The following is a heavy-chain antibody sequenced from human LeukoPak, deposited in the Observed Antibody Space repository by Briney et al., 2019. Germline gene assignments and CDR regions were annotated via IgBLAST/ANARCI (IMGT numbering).Heavy chain of an antibody. CDR1: GGSFSGYY. J-gene: IGHJ6*03. D-gene: IGHD3-10*01. CDR2: INDSGST. CDR3: ARESSYPAMVRGVIITFGSYYYMDV. Sequence: SETLSLTCAVYGGSFSGYYWSWIRQPPGKRLEWIGEINDSGSTNYNPSLKSRVTISVDTSKKQFSLRLSSVTAADTAVYYCARESSYPAMVRGVIITFGSYYYMDVWGKGTTVTVSS. V-gene: IGHV4-34*01.